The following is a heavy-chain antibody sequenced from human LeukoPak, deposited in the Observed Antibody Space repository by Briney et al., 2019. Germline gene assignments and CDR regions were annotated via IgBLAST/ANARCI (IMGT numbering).Heavy chain of an antibody. Sequence: GGSLRLSCAASGFTVSSNYMSWVRQAPGKGLEWVSYISSRGTTIYYADSVRGRFTISRDNAKNSLYLQMNSLRAEDTAVYYCAREDYDSSGYFYWGQGTLVTVSS. V-gene: IGHV3-11*04. CDR3: AREDYDSSGYFY. CDR2: ISSRGTTI. CDR1: GFTVSSNY. J-gene: IGHJ4*02. D-gene: IGHD3-22*01.